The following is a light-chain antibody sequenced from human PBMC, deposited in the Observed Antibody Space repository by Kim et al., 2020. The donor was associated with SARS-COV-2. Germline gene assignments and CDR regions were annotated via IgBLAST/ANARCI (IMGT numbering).Light chain of an antibody. CDR2: WAS. Sequence: ATVNCKSSQSVVYNSNNKNYLAWYQQKPGQPPKLLIYWASTREFGVPDRFSGSGSGTDFTLTISSLQAEDVAVYYCQQYYSTPFTFGPGTKVDIK. J-gene: IGKJ3*01. CDR3: QQYYSTPFT. CDR1: QSVVYNSNNKNY. V-gene: IGKV4-1*01.